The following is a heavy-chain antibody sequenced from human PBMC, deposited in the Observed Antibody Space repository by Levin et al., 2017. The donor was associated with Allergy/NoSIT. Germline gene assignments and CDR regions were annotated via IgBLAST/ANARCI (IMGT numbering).Heavy chain of an antibody. V-gene: IGHV4-61*01. CDR3: ARDSNTPITGTT. D-gene: IGHD1-7*01. Sequence: SETLSLTCTVSGGSVSSGSYYWSWIRQPPGKGLEWFGYIYYSGSTNYNPSLKSRVAISVDTSKNQFSLKLGSVTAADTAVYYCARDSNTPITGTTWGQGTLVTVSS. CDR1: GGSVSSGSYY. CDR2: IYYSGST. J-gene: IGHJ5*02.